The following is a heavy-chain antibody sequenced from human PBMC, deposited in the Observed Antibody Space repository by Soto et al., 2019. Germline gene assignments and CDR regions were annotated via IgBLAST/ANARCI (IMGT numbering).Heavy chain of an antibody. CDR1: GFTFRDYA. V-gene: IGHV3-49*04. CDR2: IRSKAYGGTT. D-gene: IGHD5-12*01. J-gene: IGHJ6*02. Sequence: SLRLSCTASGFTFRDYAMSWVRQAPGKGLEWVGFIRSKAYGGTTDYAASVKASFTISRDDSKSIAYLQMNSLKTEDTAVYYCIRGATHYYYYGMDVWGQGTTVTVSS. CDR3: IRGATHYYYYGMDV.